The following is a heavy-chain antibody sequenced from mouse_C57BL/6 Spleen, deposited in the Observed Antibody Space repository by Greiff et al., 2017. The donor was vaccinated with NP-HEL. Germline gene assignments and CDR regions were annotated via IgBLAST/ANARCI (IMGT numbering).Heavy chain of an antibody. V-gene: IGHV2-2*01. D-gene: IGHD2-5*01. CDR1: GFSLTSYG. J-gene: IGHJ2*01. Sequence: QVQLKQSGPGLVQPSQSLSITCTVSGFSLTSYGVHWVRQSPGKGLEWLGVIWSGGSTDYNAAFISRLSISKDNSKSQVFFKMNSLQADDTAIYYCARTAYSNYVSYFDYWGQGTTLTVSS. CDR3: ARTAYSNYVSYFDY. CDR2: IWSGGST.